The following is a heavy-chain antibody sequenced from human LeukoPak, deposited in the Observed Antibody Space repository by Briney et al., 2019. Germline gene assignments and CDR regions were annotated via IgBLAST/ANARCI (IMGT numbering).Heavy chain of an antibody. J-gene: IGHJ4*02. V-gene: IGHV4-30-4*08. CDR2: TYYSGST. D-gene: IGHD2-2*01. CDR1: GGSISSGDYY. Sequence: SETLSLTCTVSGGSISSGDYYWSWIRQPPGKGLEWIGYTYYSGSTYYNPSLKSRVTISVDTSKNQFSLKLSSVTAADTAVYYCARELSVVVPAATFDYFDYWGQGTLVTVSS. CDR3: ARELSVVVPAATFDYFDY.